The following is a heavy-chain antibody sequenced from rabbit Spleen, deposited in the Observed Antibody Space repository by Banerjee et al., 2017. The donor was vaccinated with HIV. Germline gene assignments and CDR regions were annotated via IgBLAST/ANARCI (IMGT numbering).Heavy chain of an antibody. V-gene: IGHV1S40*01. CDR1: GFSFSSSYY. Sequence: ESGGGLVQPGASLTLTCTASGFSFSSSYYMCWVRQAPGKGLECIACIYGGSSGSTYYASWAKGRFVMSRTSSTTVTLQMTSLTAADTATYVCARDLVAVIGWNFNLWGPGTLVTVS. CDR3: ARDLVAVIGWNFNL. CDR2: IYGGSSGST. J-gene: IGHJ4*01. D-gene: IGHD1-1*01.